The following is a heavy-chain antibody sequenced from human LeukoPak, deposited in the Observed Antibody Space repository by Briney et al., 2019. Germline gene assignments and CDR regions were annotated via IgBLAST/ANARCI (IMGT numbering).Heavy chain of an antibody. CDR1: GFTFSGYA. V-gene: IGHV3-23*01. CDR3: AKRGGYITTWQRTDTLDY. D-gene: IGHD3-16*01. J-gene: IGHJ4*02. CDR2: ISGSGDST. Sequence: GGSLRLSCAASGFTFSGYAMSWVRQAPGKGLEWVSAISGSGDSTYYADPVKGRFTISRDNSKNTLYLQMSSLRAEDTAVYYCAKRGGYITTWQRTDTLDYWGQGTLVTVSS.